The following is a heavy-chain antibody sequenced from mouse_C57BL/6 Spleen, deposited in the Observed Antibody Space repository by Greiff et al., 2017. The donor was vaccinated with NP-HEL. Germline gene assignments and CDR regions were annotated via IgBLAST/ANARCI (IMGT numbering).Heavy chain of an antibody. J-gene: IGHJ2*01. D-gene: IGHD1-1*02. CDR2: IDPENGDT. V-gene: IGHV14-4*01. Sequence: VQLQQSGAELVRPGASVKLSCTASGFNIKDDYMHWVKQRPEQGLEWIGWIDPENGDTEYASKFQGKATITADTSSNTAYLQLSSLTSEDTAVYYCTTHGGFDYWGQGTTLTVSS. CDR1: GFNIKDDY. CDR3: TTHGGFDY.